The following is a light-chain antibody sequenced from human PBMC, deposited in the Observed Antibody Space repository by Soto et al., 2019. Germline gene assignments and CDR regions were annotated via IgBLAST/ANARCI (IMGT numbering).Light chain of an antibody. CDR2: GDS. CDR1: SSNIGAGHD. CDR3: LSYVSDMSGPHYV. J-gene: IGLJ1*01. Sequence: QSVLTQPPSVSGAPGQRVTISCTGSSSNIGAGHDVHWYQQLPGTAPKLLIYGDSNRPSGVPDRFSGSKSGASASLAITGLQAEDEAEYHCLSYVSDMSGPHYVFGTGTKVSVL. V-gene: IGLV1-40*01.